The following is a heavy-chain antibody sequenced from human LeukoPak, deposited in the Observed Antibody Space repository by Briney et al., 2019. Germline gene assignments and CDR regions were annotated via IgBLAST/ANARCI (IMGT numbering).Heavy chain of an antibody. CDR3: ARDARYFDWLLSRYFDY. J-gene: IGHJ4*02. V-gene: IGHV3-7*01. CDR1: GLTFSSYW. CDR2: IKQDGSEK. Sequence: PGGSLRLSCAASGLTFSSYWMSWVRQAPGKGLEWVANIKQDGSEKYYVDSVKGRFTISRDNAKNSLYLQMNSLRAEDTAVYYCARDARYFDWLLSRYFDYWGQGTLVTVSS. D-gene: IGHD3-9*01.